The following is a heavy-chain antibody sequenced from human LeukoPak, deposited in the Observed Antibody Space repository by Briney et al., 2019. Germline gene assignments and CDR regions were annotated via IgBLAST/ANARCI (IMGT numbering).Heavy chain of an antibody. Sequence: SETLSLTCTVSGGSISSGGYYWSWIRQHPGKGLEWIGYIYYSGSAYYNPSLKSRVTISVDTSENQFSLKLSSVTAADTAVYYCARVNYGSATKEDYWGQGTLVAVSS. CDR3: ARVNYGSATKEDY. V-gene: IGHV4-31*03. J-gene: IGHJ4*02. CDR2: IYYSGSA. D-gene: IGHD3-10*01. CDR1: GGSISSGGYY.